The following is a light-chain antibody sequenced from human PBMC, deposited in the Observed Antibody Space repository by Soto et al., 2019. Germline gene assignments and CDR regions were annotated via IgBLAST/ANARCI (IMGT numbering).Light chain of an antibody. J-gene: IGLJ1*01. V-gene: IGLV2-11*01. CDR3: CSYAGSYTFGV. CDR2: DVS. CDR1: SSDVGGYNY. Sequence: QSVLTQPRSVCGSPGKSVTISCTGTSSDVGGYNYVSWYQQHPGKTPKLMIYDVSKRPSGVPDRFSGSNSGNTASLTISGLQAEDEADYYCCSYAGSYTFGVFGTGTKVTVL.